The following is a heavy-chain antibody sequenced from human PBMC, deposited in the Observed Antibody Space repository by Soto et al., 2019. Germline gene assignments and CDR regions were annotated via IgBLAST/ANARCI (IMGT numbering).Heavy chain of an antibody. CDR1: GFTFSSYD. V-gene: IGHV3-13*01. D-gene: IGHD4-17*01. J-gene: IGHJ4*02. Sequence: GGSLRLSCAASGFTFSSYDMHWVRQATGKGLEWVSAIGTAGDTYYPGSVKGRFTISRENAKNSLYLQMNSLRVEDTAVYYCAREPHTEGFDYWGQGTLVTVSS. CDR3: AREPHTEGFDY. CDR2: IGTAGDT.